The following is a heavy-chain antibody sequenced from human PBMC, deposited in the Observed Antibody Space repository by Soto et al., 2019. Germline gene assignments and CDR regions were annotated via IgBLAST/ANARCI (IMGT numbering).Heavy chain of an antibody. CDR2: IYYSGST. CDR3: ARIPVNWNQIDY. V-gene: IGHV4-59*01. D-gene: IGHD1-1*01. Sequence: PSETLSLTCTVSGGSISSYYWSWIRRPPGKGLEWIGYIYYSGSTNYNPSLKSRVTISVDTSKNQFSLKLSSVTAADTAVYYCARIPVNWNQIDYWGQGTLVTVSS. J-gene: IGHJ4*02. CDR1: GGSISSYY.